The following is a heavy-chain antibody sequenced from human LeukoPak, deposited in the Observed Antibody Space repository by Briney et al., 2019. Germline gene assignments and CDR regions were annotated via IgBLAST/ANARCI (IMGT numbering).Heavy chain of an antibody. Sequence: PSETLSLTCAVYGGSFSGYYWSWIRQPPGKGLEWIGEINHSGSTNYNPSLKSRVTISVDTSKNQFSLKLSSVTAADTAVYYCASGWRGSGSYYQVTRSFDYWGQGTLVTVSS. CDR1: GGSFSGYY. CDR3: ASGWRGSGSYYQVTRSFDY. J-gene: IGHJ4*02. D-gene: IGHD3-10*01. CDR2: INHSGST. V-gene: IGHV4-34*01.